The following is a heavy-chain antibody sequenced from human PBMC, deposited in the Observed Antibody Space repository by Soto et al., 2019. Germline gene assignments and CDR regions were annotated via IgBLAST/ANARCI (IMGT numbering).Heavy chain of an antibody. CDR1: GFTFSSYS. D-gene: IGHD2-2*01. J-gene: IGHJ6*03. V-gene: IGHV3-48*01. Sequence: GGSLRLSCAASGFTFSSYSMNWVRQAPGKGLEWVSYISSSSSTIYYADSVKGRFTISRDNAKNSLYLQMNSLRAEDTAVYYCARDLASYCSSTSCYLDYYYYYMDVWGKGTTVTVSS. CDR2: ISSSSSTI. CDR3: ARDLASYCSSTSCYLDYYYYYMDV.